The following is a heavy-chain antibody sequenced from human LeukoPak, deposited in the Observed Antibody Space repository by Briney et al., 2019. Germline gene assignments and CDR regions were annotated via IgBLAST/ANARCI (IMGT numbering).Heavy chain of an antibody. CDR2: IYTSGST. V-gene: IGHV4-4*07. Sequence: SETLSLTCTVSGGSIGSYYWSWIRQPAGKGLEWIGRIYTSGSTNYNPSLKSRVTMSVDTSKNQFSLKLSSVTAADTAVYYCARGGYDFWSALNYWGQGTLVTVSS. CDR1: GGSIGSYY. D-gene: IGHD3-3*01. J-gene: IGHJ4*02. CDR3: ARGGYDFWSALNY.